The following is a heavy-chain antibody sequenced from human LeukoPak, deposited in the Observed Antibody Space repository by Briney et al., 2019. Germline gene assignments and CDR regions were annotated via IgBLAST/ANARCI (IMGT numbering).Heavy chain of an antibody. D-gene: IGHD3-9*01. CDR3: ARGDDISPGRVLEY. Sequence: PGTSLRLSCAASGFTSSTYGMQWVRQAPGKGLEWVAVILGGGSKAHYADSVRGRFTVSRDNSKNTLYLQMNSLRAEDTAVYYCARGDDISPGRVLEYWGRGTLVTVSS. CDR1: GFTSSTYG. CDR2: ILGGGSKA. V-gene: IGHV3-33*05. J-gene: IGHJ4*02.